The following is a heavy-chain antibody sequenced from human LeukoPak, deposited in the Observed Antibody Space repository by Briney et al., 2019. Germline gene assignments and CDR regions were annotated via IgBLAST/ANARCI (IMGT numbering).Heavy chain of an antibody. CDR1: GYTFTSYA. V-gene: IGHV7-4-1*02. CDR2: INTNTGNP. Sequence: ASVKVSCKASGYTFTSYAMNWVRQAPGQGLEWMGWINTNTGNPTYAQGFTGRFVFSLDTSVSTAYLQISSLKAEDTAVYYCASRDNRWELLDYYYYYMDVWGEGTTVTVSS. J-gene: IGHJ6*03. CDR3: ASRDNRWELLDYYYYYMDV. D-gene: IGHD1-26*01.